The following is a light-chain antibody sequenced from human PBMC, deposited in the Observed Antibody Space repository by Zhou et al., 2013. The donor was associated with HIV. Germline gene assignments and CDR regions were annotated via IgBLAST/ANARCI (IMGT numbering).Light chain of an antibody. V-gene: IGKV3-20*01. Sequence: EIVLTQSPSTLSLSPGERATLSCRASQSVSSSYLAWYQQKPGQAPRLLIYGASSRATGIPDRFSGSGSGTDFTLTIGRLEPEDFAVYYCQQYGSSPWTFGQGTKVEIK. CDR3: QQYGSSPWT. J-gene: IGKJ1*01. CDR2: GAS. CDR1: QSVSSSY.